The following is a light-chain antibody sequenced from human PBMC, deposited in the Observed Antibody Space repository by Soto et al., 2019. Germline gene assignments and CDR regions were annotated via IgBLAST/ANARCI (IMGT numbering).Light chain of an antibody. V-gene: IGKV1-5*03. CDR3: QQYNDNWT. CDR2: KAS. J-gene: IGKJ1*01. CDR1: HSISSW. Sequence: DIQMTQSPSTLSASVGDRVTITCRASHSISSWLAWYQQKPGTAPKLLIYKASTLQSGFPSRFSGSGSGTEFTLTISSLQPDDSATYYCQQYNDNWTFGQGTKVDIK.